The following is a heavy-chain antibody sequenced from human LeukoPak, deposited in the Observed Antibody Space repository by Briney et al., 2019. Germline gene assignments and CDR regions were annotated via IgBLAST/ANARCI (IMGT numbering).Heavy chain of an antibody. CDR1: GGSISSSSYY. D-gene: IGHD3-22*01. CDR3: ARDQCYYDSSGYYSH. J-gene: IGHJ4*02. Sequence: SETLSLTCTVSGGSISSSSYYWGWIRQPPGKGLEWIGSIYYSGSTYYNPSLKSRVTISVDTSKNQFSLKLSSVTAADTAVYYCARDQCYYDSSGYYSHWGQGTLVTVSS. CDR2: IYYSGST. V-gene: IGHV4-39*07.